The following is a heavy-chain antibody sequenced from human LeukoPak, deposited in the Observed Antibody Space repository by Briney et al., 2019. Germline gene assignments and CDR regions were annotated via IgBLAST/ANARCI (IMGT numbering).Heavy chain of an antibody. V-gene: IGHV3-11*01. CDR2: ISSSGSNI. CDR3: ARDQRPYNWFDP. J-gene: IGHJ5*02. CDR1: GFTFSDYY. Sequence: GGSLRLSCAASGFTFSDYYMSWIRQAPGKGLEWVSYISSSGSNIYYADSVKGRFTISRDNAKNSLYLQMNSLRAEDTAVYYCARDQRPYNWFDPWGQGTLVTVSS.